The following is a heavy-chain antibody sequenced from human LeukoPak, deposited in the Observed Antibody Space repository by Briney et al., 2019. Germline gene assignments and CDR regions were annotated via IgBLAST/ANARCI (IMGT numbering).Heavy chain of an antibody. Sequence: SETLSLTCTVSGGSISSYYWSWIRQPPGKGLEWIGYIYHSGSTYYNPSLKSRVTISVDRSKNQFSLKLSSVTAADTAVYYCARENSGCIDYWGQGTLVTVSS. V-gene: IGHV4-59*12. CDR3: ARENSGCIDY. CDR1: GGSISSYY. D-gene: IGHD5-12*01. J-gene: IGHJ4*02. CDR2: IYHSGST.